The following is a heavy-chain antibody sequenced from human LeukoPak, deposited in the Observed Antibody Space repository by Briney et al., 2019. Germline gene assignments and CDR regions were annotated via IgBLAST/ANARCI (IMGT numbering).Heavy chain of an antibody. V-gene: IGHV3-30*18. D-gene: IGHD5-18*01. Sequence: GRSLRLSCAASGFTFNNYSMHWVRQAPGKGLEWVAVVSYDGSKKFYADSVKGRFTISRDNSKNTLSLQMNSLRAEDTAVYYCAKELRGYSYGEHWGQGTLVTVSS. CDR2: VSYDGSKK. CDR3: AKELRGYSYGEH. J-gene: IGHJ4*02. CDR1: GFTFNNYS.